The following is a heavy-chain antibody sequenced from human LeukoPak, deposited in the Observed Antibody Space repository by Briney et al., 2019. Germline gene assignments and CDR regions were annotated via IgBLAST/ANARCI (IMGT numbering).Heavy chain of an antibody. D-gene: IGHD6-13*01. Sequence: GGSLRLSCAVSGFSVSGYWMTWVRQTPGKGLEWVANIKQDGSEKNYVDSVKGRFTISRDNAENSLFLQMNSLRVEDTAVYYCAREWQGGIAAAGTRIEGDYWGQGTLVAVSS. CDR1: GFSVSGYW. J-gene: IGHJ4*02. V-gene: IGHV3-7*01. CDR2: IKQDGSEK. CDR3: AREWQGGIAAAGTRIEGDY.